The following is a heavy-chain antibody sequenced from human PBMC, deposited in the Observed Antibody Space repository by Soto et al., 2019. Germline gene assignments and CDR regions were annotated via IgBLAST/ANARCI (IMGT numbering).Heavy chain of an antibody. V-gene: IGHV4-31*03. CDR3: ARSINP. Sequence: PSETLSLTCTVAGGSIRSGGYYWSWIRQHPGKGLEWIGYIYYSGSTYYNPPLKSRVTISVDTSKNQFSLKLSSVTAADTAVYYCARSINPWGQGTLVTVSS. CDR1: GGSIRSGGYY. CDR2: IYYSGST. D-gene: IGHD3-10*01. J-gene: IGHJ5*02.